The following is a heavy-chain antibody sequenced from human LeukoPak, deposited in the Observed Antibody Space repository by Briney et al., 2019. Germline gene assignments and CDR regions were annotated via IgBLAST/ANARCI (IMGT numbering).Heavy chain of an antibody. Sequence: GGSLRLSCAASGFTLSNAWMNWVRQAPGKGLEWVAFIRYDGSNKYYADSVKGRFTISRDNSKNTLYLHVNSLRPEDTAVYYCAIGYCRGGSCDDEPGDAFDIWGQGTMVAVSS. D-gene: IGHD2-15*01. J-gene: IGHJ3*02. CDR1: GFTLSNAW. CDR2: IRYDGSNK. V-gene: IGHV3-30*02. CDR3: AIGYCRGGSCDDEPGDAFDI.